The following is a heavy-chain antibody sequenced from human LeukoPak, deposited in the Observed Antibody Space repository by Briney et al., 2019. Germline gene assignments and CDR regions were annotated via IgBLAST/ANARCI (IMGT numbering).Heavy chain of an antibody. Sequence: SETLTLTCAVYGGSFSGYYWSWIRQPPGKGLEWIGEINHSGSTNYNPTLKSRVTISVDTSKNQFSLKLSSVTAADTAVYYCARGLSKYYPYYFDYWGQGTLVTVSS. CDR2: INHSGST. J-gene: IGHJ4*02. CDR1: GGSFSGYY. CDR3: ARGLSKYYPYYFDY. V-gene: IGHV4-34*01. D-gene: IGHD3-10*01.